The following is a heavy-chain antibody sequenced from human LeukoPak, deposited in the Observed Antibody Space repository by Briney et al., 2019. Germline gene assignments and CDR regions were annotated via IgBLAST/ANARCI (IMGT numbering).Heavy chain of an antibody. D-gene: IGHD6-6*01. J-gene: IGHJ4*02. Sequence: GGSLRLSCAASGFTVSSNYMSWVRQAPGKGLEWVSAISGSGGSTYYADSVKGRFTISRDNSKNTLYLQMNSLRAEDTAVYYCAKDREYSSSSDIDYWGQGTLVTVSS. CDR3: AKDREYSSSSDIDY. CDR2: ISGSGGST. V-gene: IGHV3-23*01. CDR1: GFTVSSNY.